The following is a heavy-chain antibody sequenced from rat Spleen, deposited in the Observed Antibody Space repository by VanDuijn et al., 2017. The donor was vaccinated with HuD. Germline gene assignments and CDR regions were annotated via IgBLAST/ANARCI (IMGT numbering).Heavy chain of an antibody. Sequence: QVQLKESGPGLVQPSQTLSLTCTVSGFSLTSYGVSWVRQTPGKGLEWMGGIWGDGNTNDNSALKSRLSISRDTSKSQVFLKMNSLQTEDTATYYCARHNSGHYFDYWGQGVMVTVSS. V-gene: IGHV2-13*01. CDR2: IWGDGNT. CDR1: GFSLTSYG. CDR3: ARHNSGHYFDY. J-gene: IGHJ2*01. D-gene: IGHD4-3*01.